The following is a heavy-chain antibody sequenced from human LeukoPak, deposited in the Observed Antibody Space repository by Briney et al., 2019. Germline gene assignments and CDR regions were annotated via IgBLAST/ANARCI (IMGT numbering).Heavy chain of an antibody. CDR2: ISASSSGI. V-gene: IGHV3-48*01. J-gene: IGHJ4*02. Sequence: GGSLRLPCAVSGFTLSLYGMNWVRQAPGKGLEWISHISASSSGIFYADSVKGRFITSRDNTRSSLYLQMSSLRAEDTAVYYCVRDPSSVRLPFGSWGQGTLVTVSS. CDR3: VRDPSSVRLPFGS. D-gene: IGHD6-6*01. CDR1: GFTLSLYG.